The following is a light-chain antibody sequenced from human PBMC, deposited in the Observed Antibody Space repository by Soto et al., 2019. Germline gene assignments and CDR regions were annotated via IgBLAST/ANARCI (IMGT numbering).Light chain of an antibody. CDR2: DAS. Sequence: DIQMTQSPSTLSASVGDRVTITCRASQSISSWLAWYQQKPGKAPKLLIYDASRLESGVPSRFSGSGSGTEFTLTISSLQPDDFATYYCQQYNSSPTCGQGTKVEIK. V-gene: IGKV1-5*01. CDR1: QSISSW. CDR3: QQYNSSPT. J-gene: IGKJ1*01.